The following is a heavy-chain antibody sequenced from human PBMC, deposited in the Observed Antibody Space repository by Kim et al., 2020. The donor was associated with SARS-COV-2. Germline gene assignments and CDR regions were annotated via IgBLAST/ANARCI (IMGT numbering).Heavy chain of an antibody. CDR3: AIAKGNGWFVY. Sequence: GGSLRLSCAASGITFSDYFMSWIRQAPGKGLEWVSKFTSSSSYTNYADSVKGRFTISRDNAKNSLYLQMNSLRAEDTAVYYCAIAKGNGWFVYWGQGTLVTVSS. D-gene: IGHD2-15*01. J-gene: IGHJ4*02. CDR2: FTSSSSYT. V-gene: IGHV3-11*05. CDR1: GITFSDYF.